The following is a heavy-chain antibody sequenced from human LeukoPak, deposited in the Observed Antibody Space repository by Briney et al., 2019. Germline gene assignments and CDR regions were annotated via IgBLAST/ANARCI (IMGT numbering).Heavy chain of an antibody. CDR2: ISANSGNT. Sequence: ASVKVSCKASGGTFSSYAISWVRQAPGQGLEWMGWISANSGNTNYAQKLQGRVTMSTDTSTSTVYMELRSLRSDDTAVYYCARDEQWLAHDAFDIWGQGTMVTVSS. V-gene: IGHV1-18*01. CDR1: GGTFSSYA. D-gene: IGHD6-19*01. CDR3: ARDEQWLAHDAFDI. J-gene: IGHJ3*02.